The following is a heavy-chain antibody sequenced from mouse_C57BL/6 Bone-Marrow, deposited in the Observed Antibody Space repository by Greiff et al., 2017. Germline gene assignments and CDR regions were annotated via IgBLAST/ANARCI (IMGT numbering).Heavy chain of an antibody. J-gene: IGHJ1*03. CDR2: IDPETGGT. D-gene: IGHD1-1*01. CDR1: GYTFTDYE. CDR3: TRCYGSIYYWYVYV. V-gene: IGHV1-15*01. Sequence: QVQLQQSGAELVRPGASVTLSCKASGYTFTDYEMHWVKQTPVHGLEWIGAIDPETGGTAYNQKFKGKAILTADKSSSTAYMELRSLTSEDSAVYYCTRCYGSIYYWYVYVWGTGTTATVSA.